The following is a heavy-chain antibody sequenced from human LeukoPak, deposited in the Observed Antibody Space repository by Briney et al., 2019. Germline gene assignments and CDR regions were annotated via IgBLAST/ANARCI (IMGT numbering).Heavy chain of an antibody. V-gene: IGHV3-74*01. Sequence: GGSLRLSCAASGFTITNHWMHWVRQAPGQGLVWVSRISSDGTTTNYADSVRGRFTISRDNANNMLYLQMNSLRAEDTAIYYCVVIVLGWGQGTLVTVSS. CDR2: ISSDGTTT. J-gene: IGHJ4*02. CDR3: VVIVLG. D-gene: IGHD2-8*02. CDR1: GFTITNHW.